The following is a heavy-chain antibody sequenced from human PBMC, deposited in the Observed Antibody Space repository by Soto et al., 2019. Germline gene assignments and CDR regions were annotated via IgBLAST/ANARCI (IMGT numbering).Heavy chain of an antibody. CDR2: INAGNGNT. CDR1: GYTLTSYA. V-gene: IGHV1-3*01. CDR3: ARDSKSRYCTNGVCYTDSWFDP. D-gene: IGHD2-8*01. J-gene: IGHJ5*02. Sequence: ASVKVSCKASGYTLTSYAMHWVRQAPGQRREWMGWINAGNGNTKYSQKFQGRVTITRDTSASTAYMELSSLRSEDTAVYYCARDSKSRYCTNGVCYTDSWFDPWGQGTLVTVSS.